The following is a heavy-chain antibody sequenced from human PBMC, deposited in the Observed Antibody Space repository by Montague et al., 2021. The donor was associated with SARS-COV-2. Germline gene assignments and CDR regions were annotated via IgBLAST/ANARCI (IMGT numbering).Heavy chain of an antibody. J-gene: IGHJ5*02. V-gene: IGHV3-21*06. Sequence: SLRLSCAASRFTFSTYTMNWVRQTPGQGLEWVSSIGGTSGYIYYADSVKGRFTVSRDNAKNSLYLQMSSLRPDDTGVYYCWRGSGPWGQGTLVTVSS. CDR1: RFTFSTYT. CDR3: WRGSGP. D-gene: IGHD2-15*01. CDR2: IGGTSGYI.